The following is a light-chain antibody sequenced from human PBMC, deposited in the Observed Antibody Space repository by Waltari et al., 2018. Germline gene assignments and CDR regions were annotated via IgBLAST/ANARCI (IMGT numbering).Light chain of an antibody. V-gene: IGKV1-5*03. CDR1: QNISLY. CDR3: QQYKIYSRT. CDR2: RTT. J-gene: IGKJ1*01. Sequence: DIQVTQSPSIVSASVGDSVTITCRASQNISLYLAWYQQKPGNAPKLQIYRTTRLYGGVPSRFSGSGSGIVFSLTISGLQPDDFATYFCQQYKIYSRTFVQGTRVEVK.